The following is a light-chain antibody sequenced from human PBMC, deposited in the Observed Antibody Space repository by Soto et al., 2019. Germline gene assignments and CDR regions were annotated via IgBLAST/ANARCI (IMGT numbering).Light chain of an antibody. J-gene: IGLJ1*01. V-gene: IGLV1-40*01. CDR3: QSYDSSLSGFYV. CDR1: SSNIGAGYD. Sequence: QSVLAQPPSVSGAPGQRVTISCTVSSSNIGAGYDVHWYQQLPGTAPKLLIYGNSNRPSGVPDRFSGSKSGTSASLAITGLQAEDEADYYCQSYDSSLSGFYVFGTGTKVTV. CDR2: GNS.